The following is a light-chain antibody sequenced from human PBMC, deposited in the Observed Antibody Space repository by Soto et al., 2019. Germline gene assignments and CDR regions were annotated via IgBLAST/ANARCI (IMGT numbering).Light chain of an antibody. CDR2: GAS. CDR1: QIISSF. V-gene: IGKV1-39*01. Sequence: DIQMTQSPSSLSASVGDRVTITCRARQIISSFLNWYQQEPGKAPKLLIYGASSLQRGVPSRFSGGGSGTDFTLTFGSLQPEDFATYYFQQSYSTPYTFGQGTELEIK. CDR3: QQSYSTPYT. J-gene: IGKJ2*01.